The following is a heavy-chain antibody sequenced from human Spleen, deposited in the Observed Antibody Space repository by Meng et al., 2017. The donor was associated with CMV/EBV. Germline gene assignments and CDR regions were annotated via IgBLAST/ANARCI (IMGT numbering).Heavy chain of an antibody. CDR1: GFTFSSYG. CDR3: ARDTSGALDY. CDR2: ISISGFTI. D-gene: IGHD2-8*01. J-gene: IGHJ4*02. Sequence: GESLKISCAASGFTFSSYGMNRVRQAPGKGLEWIAFISISGFTIYYAESMKDRFTISRDNAKNSLYLQMNSLRVEDTAVYYCARDTSGALDYWGQGTLVTVSS. V-gene: IGHV3-48*03.